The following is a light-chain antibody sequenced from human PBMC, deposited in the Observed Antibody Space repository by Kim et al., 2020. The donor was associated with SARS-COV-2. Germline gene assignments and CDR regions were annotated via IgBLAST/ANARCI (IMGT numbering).Light chain of an antibody. CDR3: CSYAGSYTFVI. Sequence: QSALTQPRSVSGSPGQSVTITCTGTSSHVGGFNYVSWYQRHPGKAPKFIIYDVDKRPSGVPDRFSGSKSGNTASLTISGLQAEDEADYYCCSYAGSYTFVIFGGGTQLTVL. CDR2: DVD. V-gene: IGLV2-11*01. J-gene: IGLJ2*01. CDR1: SSHVGGFNY.